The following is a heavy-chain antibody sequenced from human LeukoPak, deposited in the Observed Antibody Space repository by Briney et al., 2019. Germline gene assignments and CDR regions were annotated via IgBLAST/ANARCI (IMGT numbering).Heavy chain of an antibody. J-gene: IGHJ4*02. CDR1: GYTFTGYY. D-gene: IGHD3-22*01. V-gene: IGHV1-2*02. Sequence: ASVKVSCKASGYTFTGYYMHWVRQAPGQGLEWMGWINPNSGGTNYAQKFQGRVTMTRDTSISTAYMELSRLRSDDTAVYYCARGPYYYDRSGYLSYWGQGTLVTVSS. CDR3: ARGPYYYDRSGYLSY. CDR2: INPNSGGT.